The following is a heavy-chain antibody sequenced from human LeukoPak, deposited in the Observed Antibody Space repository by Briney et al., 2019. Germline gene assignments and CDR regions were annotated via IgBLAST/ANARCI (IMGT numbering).Heavy chain of an antibody. CDR3: ARDAGGWGYYFDY. CDR1: GFTFSSYW. V-gene: IGHV3-7*04. CDR2: IKQDGSEK. J-gene: IGHJ4*02. D-gene: IGHD6-19*01. Sequence: GGSLRLSCAASGFTFSSYWMSWVRQAPGKGLEGVANIKQDGSEKYYVDSVKGRFTISRDNAKNSLYLQMNSLRAEDTAVYYRARDAGGWGYYFDYWGQGTLVTVSS.